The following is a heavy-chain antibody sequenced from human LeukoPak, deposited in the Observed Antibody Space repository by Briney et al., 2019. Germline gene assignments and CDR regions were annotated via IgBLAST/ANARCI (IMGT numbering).Heavy chain of an antibody. V-gene: IGHV1-3*01. J-gene: IGHJ4*02. CDR2: INAGNGNT. D-gene: IGHD6-19*01. Sequence: ASVKVSCKASGYTLTSYTLHWVRQAPGQRIDWMGWINAGNGNTKYSQKIQGRVTITRDTSASTAYMELSSLRSDDTAVYYCARAPRWAGTPYYFDYWGQGTLVTVSS. CDR1: GYTLTSYT. CDR3: ARAPRWAGTPYYFDY.